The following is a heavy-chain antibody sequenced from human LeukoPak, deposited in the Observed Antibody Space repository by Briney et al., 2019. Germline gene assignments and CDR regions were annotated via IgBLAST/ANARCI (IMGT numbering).Heavy chain of an antibody. CDR1: GYTFTGYY. Sequence: ASVKVSRKASGYTFTGYYMHWARQAPGQGLEWMGWINPNSGGTNYAQKFQGRVTMTRDTSISTAYMELSRLRSDDTAVYYCARDDYYGSGRHWGQGTLVTVSS. D-gene: IGHD3-10*01. CDR3: ARDDYYGSGRH. J-gene: IGHJ1*01. CDR2: INPNSGGT. V-gene: IGHV1-2*02.